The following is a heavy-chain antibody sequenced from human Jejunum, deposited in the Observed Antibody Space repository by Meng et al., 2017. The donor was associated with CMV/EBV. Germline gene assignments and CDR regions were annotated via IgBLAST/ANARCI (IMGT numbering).Heavy chain of an antibody. CDR2: ISYDGSRE. D-gene: IGHD3-3*01. Sequence: YTMHWVRQAPGEGLEWVAAISYDGSRENYADSVKGRFTSSRDNSKNTLYLKINSLRKGDAAVYYCARDSQPPPTYDFWSNNMFDPWGQGTLVTVSS. CDR1: YT. J-gene: IGHJ5*02. V-gene: IGHV3-30-3*01. CDR3: ARDSQPPPTYDFWSNNMFDP.